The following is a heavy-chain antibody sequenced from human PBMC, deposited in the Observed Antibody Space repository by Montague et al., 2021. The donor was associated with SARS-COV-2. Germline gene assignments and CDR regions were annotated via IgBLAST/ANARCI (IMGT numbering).Heavy chain of an antibody. CDR1: GFTFRSYS. Sequence: SLRLSCAASGFTFRSYSLTWVRQAPGKGLAWVSSISTGRRSYIWYRESVKGRFTISRDNAKNSLYLQMNSLRDEDTAVYYCARSLPNSAGYSIDSCGQGTLVTVSS. CDR3: ARSLPNSAGYSIDS. V-gene: IGHV3-21*01. J-gene: IGHJ4*02. CDR2: ISTGRRSYI. D-gene: IGHD3-22*01.